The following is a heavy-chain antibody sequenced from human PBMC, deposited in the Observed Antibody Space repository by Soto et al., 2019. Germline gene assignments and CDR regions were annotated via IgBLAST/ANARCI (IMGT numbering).Heavy chain of an antibody. CDR1: GGSISSGGYS. J-gene: IGHJ4*02. CDR3: GRGNVVPLDY. Sequence: QLQLQESGSGLVKPSQTLSLTCAVSGGSISSGGYSWSWIRQPPGKGLEWMGYIYHSGSTYYNQSLMSRVTISVDRSENQFSLKLSSVAAADTAVYYCGRGNVVPLDYWGQGSLVTVSS. V-gene: IGHV4-30-2*01. CDR2: IYHSGST. D-gene: IGHD2-21*01.